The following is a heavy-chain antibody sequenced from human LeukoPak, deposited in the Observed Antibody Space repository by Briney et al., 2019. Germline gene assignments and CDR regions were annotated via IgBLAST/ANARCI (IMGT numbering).Heavy chain of an antibody. V-gene: IGHV4-39*01. J-gene: IGHJ4*02. D-gene: IGHD7-27*01. Sequence: SETLSLTCSVSGGSISSTNHYWAWIRQPPGKGLDWIGSIYYTGNTWYNPSLESRVTMSVDMSKSQFSLKLSSVTAADTAVYYCARHETWGSGYFAYWGQGSLVTVSS. CDR3: ARHETWGSGYFAY. CDR2: IYYTGNT. CDR1: GGSISSTNHY.